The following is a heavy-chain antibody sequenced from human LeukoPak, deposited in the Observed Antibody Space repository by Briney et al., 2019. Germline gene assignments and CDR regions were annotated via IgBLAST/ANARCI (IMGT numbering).Heavy chain of an antibody. V-gene: IGHV3-7*01. D-gene: IGHD6-13*01. J-gene: IGHJ4*02. CDR2: IKEDGGVK. CDR3: ARDRAYSSFDY. Sequence: GGSLRLSCVASGFTFSDAWMAWVRRAPGKGLEWVANIKEDGGVKNYVDSVRGRFTISRDNAKKSLFLQINSLRAEDSAVYYCARDRAYSSFDYWGQGTLVTVSS. CDR1: GFTFSDAW.